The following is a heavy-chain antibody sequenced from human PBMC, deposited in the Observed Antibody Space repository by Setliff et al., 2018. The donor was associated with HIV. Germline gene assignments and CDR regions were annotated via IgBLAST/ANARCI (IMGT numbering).Heavy chain of an antibody. CDR3: ARESSEVPAFLFDI. D-gene: IGHD2-2*01. J-gene: IGHJ3*02. Sequence: SETLSLTCSVSGGSISSGSYYWNWIRQPAGKGLEWIGRIYTSGSTNYNPSLQSRITISVDTSKNQFSLRLNFVTAADTAVYFCARESSEVPAFLFDIWGQGNMVTVSS. CDR1: GGSISSGSYY. CDR2: IYTSGST. V-gene: IGHV4-61*02.